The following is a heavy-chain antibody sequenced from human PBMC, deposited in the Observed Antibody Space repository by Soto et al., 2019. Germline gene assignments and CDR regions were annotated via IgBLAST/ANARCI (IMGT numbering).Heavy chain of an antibody. CDR2: IYPGDSDT. J-gene: IGHJ3*02. D-gene: IGHD4-17*01. V-gene: IGHV5-51*01. CDR3: ARPSNDYGDYADAIDI. Sequence: GESLKISCKGSGYSFTSYWIGWVRQMPGKGLEWMGIIYPGDSDTRYSPSFQGQVTISADKSISTAYLQWSSLKASDTAMYYCARPSNDYGDYADAIDIWGQGTMVTVS. CDR1: GYSFTSYW.